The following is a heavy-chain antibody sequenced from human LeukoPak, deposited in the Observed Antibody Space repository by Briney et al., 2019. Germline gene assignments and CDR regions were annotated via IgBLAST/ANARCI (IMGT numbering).Heavy chain of an antibody. CDR3: ARGAYYVDWFDP. D-gene: IGHD3-16*01. Sequence: SETLSLTCTDSGGSISSYYWGWIRQPAGKGLEWIGRIYSSGSINYNPSLNSRVTISVDKSKNQFSLKLGSVTAADTAVYYCARGAYYVDWFDPWGQGTLVTVSS. CDR2: IYSSGSI. CDR1: GGSISSYY. V-gene: IGHV4-4*07. J-gene: IGHJ5*02.